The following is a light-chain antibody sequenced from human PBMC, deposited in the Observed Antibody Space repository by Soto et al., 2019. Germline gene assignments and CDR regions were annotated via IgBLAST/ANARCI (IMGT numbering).Light chain of an antibody. J-gene: IGKJ4*01. Sequence: DIQMTQTPLSLSASVGDRVTITCRASQNIYIYLNWYQQKPGKAPQLLIYAASTLQSGVPSRFSGSGSGTDFTLAISSLQPEDSATYYCQQTYSTLTLGGGTKVQI. V-gene: IGKV1-39*01. CDR1: QNIYIY. CDR2: AAS. CDR3: QQTYSTLT.